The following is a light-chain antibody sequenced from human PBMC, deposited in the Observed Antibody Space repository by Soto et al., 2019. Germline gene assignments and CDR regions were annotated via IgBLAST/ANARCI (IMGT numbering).Light chain of an antibody. V-gene: IGKV3-15*01. Sequence: EIVMTQSPATLSVSPGERATLSCRASQSVSSNVAWYQQKPGQAPRLIIYSVYTRATGIPARFSGSGSGTEFTLTINSLQSEDFAIYYCQQYNKWPPWTXGQGTKVDIK. J-gene: IGKJ1*01. CDR1: QSVSSN. CDR3: QQYNKWPPWT. CDR2: SVY.